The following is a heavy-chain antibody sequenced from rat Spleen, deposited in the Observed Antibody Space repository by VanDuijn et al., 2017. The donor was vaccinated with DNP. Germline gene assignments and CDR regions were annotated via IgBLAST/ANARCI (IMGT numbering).Heavy chain of an antibody. J-gene: IGHJ3*01. V-gene: IGHV2S8*01. D-gene: IGHD2-1*01. CDR2: ISNSGIT. CDR3: ARNLGSRYRDWFTH. Sequence: QVQLKESGPGLVQPSEILSLTCTVSGVSLTSFSVSWVRQSSGKGLEWIAAISNSGITYYNSALKSRLSISRDTSKSQVFLKMNSLQTEDTAIYFCARNLGSRYRDWFTHWGQGTLVTVSS. CDR1: GVSLTSFS.